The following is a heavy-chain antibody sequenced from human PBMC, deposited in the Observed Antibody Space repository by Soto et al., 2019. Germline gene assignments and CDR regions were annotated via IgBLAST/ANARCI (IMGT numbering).Heavy chain of an antibody. CDR1: GFTFSSYE. CDR3: ASADALRMAPYYGIDV. D-gene: IGHD3-16*01. J-gene: IGHJ6*02. Sequence: GGSLRLSCAASGFTFSSYEMNWVRQAPGKGREWVSYISSSGSTIFYADSVEGRFTISRDNAKNSLYLQMNRLRAEDTAVYYCASADALRMAPYYGIDVWGQGTTVTVSS. CDR2: ISSSGSTI. V-gene: IGHV3-48*03.